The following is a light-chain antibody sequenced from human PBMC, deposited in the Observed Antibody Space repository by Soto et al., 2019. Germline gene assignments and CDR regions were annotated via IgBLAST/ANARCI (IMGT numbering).Light chain of an antibody. CDR3: QLSDSTWT. Sequence: DIQMTQSPSSLSASVGDRVTITCRASQSINRYLNWYQKKTGKAPKLLIYAASSLQSGVPSRFSGSGSGTDFTLTISSLQPEDFATYYCQLSDSTWTFGQGTKGDIK. J-gene: IGKJ1*01. CDR1: QSINRY. CDR2: AAS. V-gene: IGKV1-39*01.